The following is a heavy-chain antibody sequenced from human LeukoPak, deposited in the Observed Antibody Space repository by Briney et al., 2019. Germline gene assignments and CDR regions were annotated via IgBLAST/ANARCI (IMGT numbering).Heavy chain of an antibody. J-gene: IGHJ3*02. V-gene: IGHV3-49*03. CDR3: TRERVLLWFGELSDAFDI. Sequence: PGGSLRLSCTASGFTFGDYAMSWFRQAPEKGLEWVGFIRSKAYGGTTEYAASVKGRFTISRDDSKSIAYLQMNSLKTEDTAVYYCTRERVLLWFGELSDAFDIWGQGTMVTVSS. D-gene: IGHD3-10*01. CDR1: GFTFGDYA. CDR2: IRSKAYGGTT.